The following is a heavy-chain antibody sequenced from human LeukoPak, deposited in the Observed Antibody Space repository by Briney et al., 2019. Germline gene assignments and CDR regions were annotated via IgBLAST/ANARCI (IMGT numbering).Heavy chain of an antibody. J-gene: IGHJ3*01. Sequence: SETLSLTCSVAGDSISSRNWWTWVRQTPEKGLEWIGEIFHTGSTNYNPSVEGRVTISIDKSTNHFSLMLTSVTAADTALYYCARGMWFDTLFSAFDVWGQGTMVSVSS. D-gene: IGHD3-10*01. V-gene: IGHV4-4*02. CDR3: ARGMWFDTLFSAFDV. CDR2: IFHTGST. CDR1: GDSISSRNW.